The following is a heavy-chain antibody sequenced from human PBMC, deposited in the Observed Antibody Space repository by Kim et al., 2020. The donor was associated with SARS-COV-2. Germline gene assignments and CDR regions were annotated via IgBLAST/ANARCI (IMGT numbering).Heavy chain of an antibody. CDR3: ARQFSGGGSYHFDY. CDR2: IYYSGST. J-gene: IGHJ4*02. D-gene: IGHD1-26*01. Sequence: SETLSLTCTVSGGSISSSSYYWGWIRQPPGKGLEWIGSIYYSGSTYYNQSLKSRVTISVDRSKNQFSQKLSSVTAADTAVYYCARQFSGGGSYHFDYWGQGTLVTVSS. V-gene: IGHV4-39*01. CDR1: GGSISSSSYY.